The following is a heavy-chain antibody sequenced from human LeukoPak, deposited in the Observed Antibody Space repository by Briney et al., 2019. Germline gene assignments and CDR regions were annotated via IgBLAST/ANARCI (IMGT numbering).Heavy chain of an antibody. J-gene: IGHJ1*01. D-gene: IGHD6-19*01. CDR1: GFTFSSYT. Sequence: GGSLRLSCAASGFTFSSYTMNWVRQAPGKGLEWVSSISSYGTYIYYADSVQGRFTISRDNAKNTLNLQMTSLRAEDTAVYYCARVSEDYSSGWYEEYFQYWGQGTLVIVSS. CDR2: ISSYGTYI. V-gene: IGHV3-21*01. CDR3: ARVSEDYSSGWYEEYFQY.